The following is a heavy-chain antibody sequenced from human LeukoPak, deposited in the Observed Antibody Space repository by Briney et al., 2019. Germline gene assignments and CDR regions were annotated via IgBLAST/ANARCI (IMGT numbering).Heavy chain of an antibody. CDR2: INPKSGGA. D-gene: IGHD3-10*01. CDR1: GYTFTDYY. CDR3: ARDNYGTLDY. J-gene: IGHJ4*02. Sequence: GASVKVSCKASGYTFTDYYIHWVRQAPGRGLEWMGWINPKSGGANYAQKFQGTVTMTRDTSISTAYMELSRLRFDDTAVYYCARDNYGTLDYWGQGTLVTVSS. V-gene: IGHV1-2*02.